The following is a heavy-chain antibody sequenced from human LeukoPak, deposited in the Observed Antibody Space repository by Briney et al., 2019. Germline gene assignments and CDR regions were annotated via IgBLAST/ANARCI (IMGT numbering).Heavy chain of an antibody. CDR3: ARGRYAIVVVPAAKGNWFDP. V-gene: IGHV4-39*07. CDR2: INHSGST. D-gene: IGHD2-2*01. J-gene: IGHJ5*02. Sequence: SETLSLTCTVSGGSISSSSYYWSWIRQPPGKGLEWIGEINHSGSTNYNPSLKSRVTISVDTSKNQFSLKLSSVTAADTAVYYCARGRYAIVVVPAAKGNWFDPWGQGTLVTVSS. CDR1: GGSISSSSYY.